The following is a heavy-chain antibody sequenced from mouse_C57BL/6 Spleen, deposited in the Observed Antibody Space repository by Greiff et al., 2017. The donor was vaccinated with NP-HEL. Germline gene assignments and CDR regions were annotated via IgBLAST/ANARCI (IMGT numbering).Heavy chain of an antibody. CDR3: AREWDGYCGAMDY. J-gene: IGHJ4*01. V-gene: IGHV1-82*01. CDR2: IYPGDGDT. Sequence: VKLQQSGPELVKPGASVKISCKASGYAFSSSWMNWVKQRPGKGLEWIGRIYPGDGDTNYNGKFKGKATLTADKSSSTAYMQLSSLTSEDSAVYFCAREWDGYCGAMDYWGQGTSVTVSS. CDR1: GYAFSSSW. D-gene: IGHD2-3*01.